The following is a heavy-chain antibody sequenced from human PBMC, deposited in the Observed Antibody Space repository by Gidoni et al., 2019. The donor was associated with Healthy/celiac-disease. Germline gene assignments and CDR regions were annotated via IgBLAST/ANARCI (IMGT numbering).Heavy chain of an antibody. D-gene: IGHD6-13*01. V-gene: IGHV3-15*01. CDR2: IKSKTDGGTT. Sequence: EVQLVESGGGLVKPGGSLRLSCAASGFTFSNAWMSWVRQAPGKGLEWVCRIKSKTDGGTTDYAAPVKGRFTISRDDSKNTLYLQMNSLKTEDTAVYYCTAAIGDSSSWYKRHYYMDVWGKGTTVTVSS. J-gene: IGHJ6*03. CDR1: GFTFSNAW. CDR3: TAAIGDSSSWYKRHYYMDV.